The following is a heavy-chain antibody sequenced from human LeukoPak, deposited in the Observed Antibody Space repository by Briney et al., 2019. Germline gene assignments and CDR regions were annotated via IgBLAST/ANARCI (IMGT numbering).Heavy chain of an antibody. CDR2: ISGGGANT. CDR1: GFTFSSQG. D-gene: IGHD1-1*01. Sequence: GGSLRLSCAASGFTFSSQGMNWVRQAPGKGLEWVSGISGGGANTYYAGSVKGRFTISRDNSKNTLYLQMNSLRAEDTAVYYCARVYNFFDSWGQGTLVTVSS. CDR3: ARVYNFFDS. J-gene: IGHJ4*02. V-gene: IGHV3-23*01.